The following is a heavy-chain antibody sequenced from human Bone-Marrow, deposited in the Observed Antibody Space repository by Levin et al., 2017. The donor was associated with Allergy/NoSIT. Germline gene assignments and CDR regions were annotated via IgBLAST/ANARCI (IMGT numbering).Heavy chain of an antibody. D-gene: IGHD3-10*01. CDR3: AKDDVYYSGSGANYYYGMDV. J-gene: IGHJ6*02. CDR2: ISYDGSNK. V-gene: IGHV3-30*18. CDR1: GFSFSSYG. Sequence: PGGSLRLSCAASGFSFSSYGMHWVRQAPGKGLEWVAVISYDGSNKNYADSVKGRFTISRDNSKNTLYLEMNSLRAEDTAVYYCAKDDVYYSGSGANYYYGMDVWGQGTTVTVSS.